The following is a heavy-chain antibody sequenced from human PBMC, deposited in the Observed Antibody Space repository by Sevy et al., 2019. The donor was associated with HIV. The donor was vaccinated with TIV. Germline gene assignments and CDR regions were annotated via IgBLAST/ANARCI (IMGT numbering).Heavy chain of an antibody. CDR1: GFTFSSYS. CDR3: ARERGYSSSWYEFNWFDP. J-gene: IGHJ5*02. Sequence: GGSLRLSCAASGFTFSSYSMNWVRQAPGKGLEWVSSISSSSSYIYYADSVKGRFTISRDNAKNSLYLQMNSLRAEDTAVYYCARERGYSSSWYEFNWFDPWGQGTLVTVSS. CDR2: ISSSSSYI. D-gene: IGHD6-13*01. V-gene: IGHV3-21*01.